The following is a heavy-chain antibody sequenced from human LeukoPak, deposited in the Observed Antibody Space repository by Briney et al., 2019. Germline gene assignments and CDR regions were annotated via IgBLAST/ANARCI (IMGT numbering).Heavy chain of an antibody. D-gene: IGHD2-8*01. CDR3: AKDPDCTSGVCYTFFDY. J-gene: IGHJ4*02. CDR2: ISGSGGST. CDR1: GYTFNNFA. V-gene: IGHV3-23*01. Sequence: GGSLRLSCAASGYTFNNFAMSWVRQAPGQGLEWVSAISGSGGSTYYADSVKGRFTISRDTSKNTVYLQMNSLRAEDTAVYYCAKDPDCTSGVCYTFFDYWGQGTLVTVSS.